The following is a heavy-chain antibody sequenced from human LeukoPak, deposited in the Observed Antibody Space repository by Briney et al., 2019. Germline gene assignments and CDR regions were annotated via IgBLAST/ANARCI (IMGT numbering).Heavy chain of an antibody. CDR3: GELGPNRLSSWGMDY. Sequence: GGSLRLSCAASGFSFSSYAMSWVRQAPGKGLGWVSTISDSGSNTYYADSVKGRFTISRDNSKNTLYLQMNSLRAEDTALYCWGELGPNRLSSWGMDYWGQGTLVTVSS. CDR2: ISDSGSNT. CDR1: GFSFSSYA. J-gene: IGHJ4*02. D-gene: IGHD2-2*01. V-gene: IGHV3-23*01.